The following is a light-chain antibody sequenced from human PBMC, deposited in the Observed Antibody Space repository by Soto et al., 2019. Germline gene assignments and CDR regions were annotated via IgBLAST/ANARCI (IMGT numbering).Light chain of an antibody. J-gene: IGLJ1*01. CDR3: SSPTTYNTRV. CDR2: EVS. Sequence: QSVLTQPASVSGSPGQSIAISCTGTSSDVGGYNNVSWYQQHPDKAPKLIIHEVSNRPSGVSDRFSGSKSGNTASLSISGLQADDEADYYCSSPTTYNTRVFGSGPKDTVL. CDR1: SSDVGGYNN. V-gene: IGLV2-14*01.